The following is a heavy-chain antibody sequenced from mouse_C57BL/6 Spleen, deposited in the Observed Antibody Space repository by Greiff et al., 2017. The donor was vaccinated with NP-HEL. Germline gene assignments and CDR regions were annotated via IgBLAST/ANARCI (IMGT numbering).Heavy chain of an antibody. V-gene: IGHV5-6*01. CDR2: ISSGGSYT. J-gene: IGHJ2*01. Sequence: EVKLLESGGDLVKPGGSLKLSCAASGFTFSSYGMSWVRQTPDTRLEWVATISSGGSYTSYPDSVKGRFTISRDNAKNTLYLQMSSLKSEDTAMYYCATYYSNYRYFDYWGQGTTRTVSS. CDR1: GFTFSSYG. CDR3: ATYYSNYRYFDY. D-gene: IGHD2-5*01.